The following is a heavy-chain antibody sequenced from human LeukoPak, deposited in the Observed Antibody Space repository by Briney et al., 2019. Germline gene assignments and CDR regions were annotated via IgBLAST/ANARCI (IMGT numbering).Heavy chain of an antibody. D-gene: IGHD4-11*01. CDR2: ISSSSGYI. J-gene: IGHJ4*02. CDR3: ARGTPTTRDFDS. V-gene: IGHV3-21*01. Sequence: GGSLRLSCAASGFTSSSYSMNWVRQAPGKGLEWVSSISSSSGYIYYADSLEGRFTISRDNAKNSLYLQMNSLRAEDTALYYCARGTPTTRDFDSWGQGTLVTVSS. CDR1: GFTSSSYS.